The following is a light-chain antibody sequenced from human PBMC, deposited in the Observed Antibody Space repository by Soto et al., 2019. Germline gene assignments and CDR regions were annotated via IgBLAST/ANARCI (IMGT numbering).Light chain of an antibody. J-gene: IGLJ2*01. CDR2: GNI. CDR1: SSNIGAHYD. V-gene: IGLV1-40*01. CDR3: QSYDSSLSAGV. Sequence: QAVVTQPPSVYGAPGQTVSISCTGSSSNIGAHYDVHWYQHLPGTAPKLLIYGNINRPSGVPDRFSGSKSGTSASLAITGLQAEDEADYYCQSYDSSLSAGVFGGGTKLTVL.